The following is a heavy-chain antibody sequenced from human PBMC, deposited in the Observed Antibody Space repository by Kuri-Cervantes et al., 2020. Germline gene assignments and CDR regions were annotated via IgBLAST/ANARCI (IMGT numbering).Heavy chain of an antibody. V-gene: IGHV3-21*01. CDR3: ATQGIGYQLISLDYYYGMDV. D-gene: IGHD2-2*01. Sequence: GESLKISCVAAGFTFNTYSMHWVRQAPGEGLEWGSSISSSSVYIYYADSVKGRFTISRDNAKNTLYLQMNSLRAEDTAVYYCATQGIGYQLISLDYYYGMDVWGQGTTVTVSS. J-gene: IGHJ6*02. CDR2: ISSSSVYI. CDR1: GFTFNTYS.